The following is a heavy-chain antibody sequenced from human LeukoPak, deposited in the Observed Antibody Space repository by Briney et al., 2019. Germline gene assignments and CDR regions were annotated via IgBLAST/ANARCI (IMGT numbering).Heavy chain of an antibody. V-gene: IGHV3-30*02. Sequence: GRSLRLSCAASGFTFSSYGMHWVRQAPGKGLEWVAFIRYDGSNKYYADSVKGRFTISRDNSKNTLYLQMNSLRAEDTAVYYCAKRIRGIFGVVTPDMDVWGKGTTVTVSS. J-gene: IGHJ6*03. D-gene: IGHD3-3*01. CDR1: GFTFSSYG. CDR2: IRYDGSNK. CDR3: AKRIRGIFGVVTPDMDV.